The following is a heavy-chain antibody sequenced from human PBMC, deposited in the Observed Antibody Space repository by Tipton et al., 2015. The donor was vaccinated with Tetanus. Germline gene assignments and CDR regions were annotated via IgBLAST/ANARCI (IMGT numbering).Heavy chain of an antibody. CDR2: IYQTGTT. J-gene: IGHJ4*02. CDR3: ARANYDFPKKGPFDS. D-gene: IGHD3-3*01. CDR1: GASFSSGDYY. Sequence: TLSLTCTVSGASFSSGDYYWSWIRKPPGKDLEWIGYIYQTGTTYYNPSLKGRVTISMDRSNTQISLKLTSVTAADTAVYYCARANYDFPKKGPFDSWGQGTLVIVSP. V-gene: IGHV4-30-4*01.